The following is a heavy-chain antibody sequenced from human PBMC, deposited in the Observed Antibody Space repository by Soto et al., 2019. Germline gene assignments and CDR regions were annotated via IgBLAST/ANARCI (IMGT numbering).Heavy chain of an antibody. V-gene: IGHV3-23*01. J-gene: IGHJ3*02. CDR2: LGGSGDST. D-gene: IGHD6-19*01. CDR1: GFTFRSYA. Sequence: EVPLLESGGGLVQPGGSLRVSCAASGFTFRSYAMCWVRQAPRKGLEWISCLGGSGDSTYYADSVKGRFTISRDNSKNTVDLQMTSRRAEDTAVYYCLKRSGESDGWGAFDIWGQGAMVTVSS. CDR3: LKRSGESDGWGAFDI.